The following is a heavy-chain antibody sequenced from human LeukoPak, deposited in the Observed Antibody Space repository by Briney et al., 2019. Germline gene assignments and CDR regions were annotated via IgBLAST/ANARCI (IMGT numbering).Heavy chain of an antibody. J-gene: IGHJ4*02. CDR1: GFTFSSYA. D-gene: IGHD3-10*01. CDR2: ISGSGGST. V-gene: IGHV3-23*01. CDR3: AKDRPRDYYGSGSYPDY. Sequence: PGGSLRLSCAASGFTFSSYAMSWVRQAPGKGLEWVSAISGSGGSTYYADSVKGRFTISRDNSKNTLYLQMNSLRAEDTAVYYCAKDRPRDYYGSGSYPDYWGQGTLVTVSS.